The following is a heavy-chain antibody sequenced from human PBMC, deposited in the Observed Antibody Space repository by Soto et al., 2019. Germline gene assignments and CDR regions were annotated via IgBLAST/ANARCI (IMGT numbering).Heavy chain of an antibody. CDR3: ARLATRLQSMEVLEY. D-gene: IGHD2-21*02. Sequence: QVQLVESGGGVVQPGTSLRLSCKASGFIFRDYLIHWVRQAPGKGLEWLAVLSVDGTAEYYADSTRGRFTIFRDLPKSTTYLVSNKVRREDTAMYYCARLATRLQSMEVLEYWRQGTMVTAPS. CDR2: LSVDGTAE. CDR1: GFIFRDYL. J-gene: IGHJ4*02. V-gene: IGHV3-30*03.